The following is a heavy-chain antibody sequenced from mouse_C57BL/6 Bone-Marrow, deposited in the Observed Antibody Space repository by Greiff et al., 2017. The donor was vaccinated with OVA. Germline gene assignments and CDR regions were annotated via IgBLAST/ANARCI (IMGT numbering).Heavy chain of an antibody. Sequence: DVQLVESGGGLVTPGGSLKLSCAASGFTFSSYAMSWVRQTPEKRLEWVATISDGGSYTYYPDNVKGRFTISRDNAKNNLYLQMSHLKSEDTAMYYCAEGYFDVWGTGTTVTVTS. J-gene: IGHJ1*03. CDR2: ISDGGSYT. CDR1: GFTFSSYA. CDR3: AEGYFDV. V-gene: IGHV5-4*01.